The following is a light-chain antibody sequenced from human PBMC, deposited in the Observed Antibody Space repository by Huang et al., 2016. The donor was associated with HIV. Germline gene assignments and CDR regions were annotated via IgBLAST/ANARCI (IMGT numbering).Light chain of an antibody. V-gene: IGKV3-15*01. Sequence: EIVMTQSPATLSVSPGERATLSCRASHRVTTNLAWYQPKPGQAPRLLIYGASTRATGVPARFSGSGSGTDFTLTISSLQSEDFAVYYCQQYNDWPPYTFGQGTKLEIK. CDR3: QQYNDWPPYT. CDR2: GAS. J-gene: IGKJ2*01. CDR1: HRVTTN.